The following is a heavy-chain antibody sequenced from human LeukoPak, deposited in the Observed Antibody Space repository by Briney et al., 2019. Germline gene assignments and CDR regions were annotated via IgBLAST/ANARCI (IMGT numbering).Heavy chain of an antibody. CDR2: ISSGGGT. CDR3: ARGRADWEFFDY. D-gene: IGHD3-10*01. CDR1: GFTVSSSY. V-gene: IGHV3-66*01. J-gene: IGHJ4*02. Sequence: PGGSLRLSCAASGFTVSSSYISWVRQAPGKGLEWVSVISSGGGTYYADSVKGRFTISRDNSKNTVNLQMNSLRVEDTAVYYCARGRADWEFFDYWGQGSLVTVSS.